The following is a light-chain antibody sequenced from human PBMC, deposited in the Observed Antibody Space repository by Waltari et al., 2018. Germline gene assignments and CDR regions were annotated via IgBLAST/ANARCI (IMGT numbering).Light chain of an antibody. J-gene: IGKJ1*01. CDR1: QSVLFNPNNKKY. CDR3: QQYYSSPPT. Sequence: DFVMTQSPDSLSVSLVARATINCLSSQSVLFNPNNKKYLAWYQQKPGQPPKLLISWASTRDTGVPDRFSGSGSGADFTLTISSLQAEDAAVYFCQQYYSSPPTLGQGTKVDI. V-gene: IGKV4-1*01. CDR2: WAS.